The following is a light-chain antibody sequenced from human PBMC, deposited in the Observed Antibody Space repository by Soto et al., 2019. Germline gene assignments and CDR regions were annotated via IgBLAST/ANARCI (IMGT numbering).Light chain of an antibody. J-gene: IGLJ3*02. CDR1: SSNIGSAY. CDR2: GDN. V-gene: IGLV1-47*01. CDR3: AAWDDSLSGPWV. Sequence: QSVLTQPPSASGTPGQRVTISCSGSSSNIGSAYVYWYQQLPGTAPKLLMFGDNQRPSGVPDRFSGSKSGTSASLAISGLRSEDEADYYCAAWDDSLSGPWVFGGGTQLTVL.